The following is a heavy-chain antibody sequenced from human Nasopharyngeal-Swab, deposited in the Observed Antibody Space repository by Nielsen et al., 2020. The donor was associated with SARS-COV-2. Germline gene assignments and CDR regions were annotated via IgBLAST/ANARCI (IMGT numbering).Heavy chain of an antibody. D-gene: IGHD3-9*01. J-gene: IGHJ3*02. Sequence: VCQAPGKGLEWVSFISSSSSYIYYADSVKGRFTISRDNAKNSLYLQMNSLRAEDTAVYYCARHNPNMYDILTGYAGSHRSAFDIWGQGTMVTVSS. CDR2: ISSSSSYI. V-gene: IGHV3-21*01. CDR3: ARHNPNMYDILTGYAGSHRSAFDI.